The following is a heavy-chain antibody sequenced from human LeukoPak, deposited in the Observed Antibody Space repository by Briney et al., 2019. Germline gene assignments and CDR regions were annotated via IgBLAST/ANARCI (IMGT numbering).Heavy chain of an antibody. CDR3: ARGLLSRDYDSSGFGY. CDR1: GASISSGDYY. Sequence: SETLSLTCTVSGASISSGDYYWNWIRQSPGKGLEWLGYIYYTGSIYYNPSLKSRVIISVDTSKNQFSLNLSSVTAADTAVYYCARGLLSRDYDSSGFGYWGQGTLVTVSS. J-gene: IGHJ4*02. CDR2: IYYTGSI. D-gene: IGHD3-22*01. V-gene: IGHV4-30-4*01.